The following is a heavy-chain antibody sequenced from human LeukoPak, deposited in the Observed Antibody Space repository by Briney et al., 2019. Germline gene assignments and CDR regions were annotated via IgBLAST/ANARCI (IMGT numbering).Heavy chain of an antibody. V-gene: IGHV3-11*01. CDR1: GFTFSAYY. CDR3: ARCAGQLQEYFQH. CDR2: ISSSGSTI. Sequence: GGSPRLSRAASGFTFSAYYMRWIRQALGKGLEWVSYISSSGSTIYYADSVKGRFTISRDNAKNSLYLQMNSLRAEDTAVYYCARCAGQLQEYFQHWGQGTLVTVSS. D-gene: IGHD2-2*01. J-gene: IGHJ1*01.